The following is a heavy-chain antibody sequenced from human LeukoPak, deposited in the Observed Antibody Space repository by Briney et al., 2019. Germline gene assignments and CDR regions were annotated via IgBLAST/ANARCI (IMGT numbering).Heavy chain of an antibody. CDR3: ARETRDGYNQQGFDY. CDR2: IYYSGST. CDR1: GGSISSYY. D-gene: IGHD5-24*01. V-gene: IGHV4-59*12. J-gene: IGHJ4*02. Sequence: PSETLSLTCTVSGGSISSYYWSWIRQPPGKGLEWIGYIYYSGSTNYNPSLKSRVTISVDTSKNRFSLKLSSVTAADTAVYYCARETRDGYNQQGFDYWGQGTLVTVSS.